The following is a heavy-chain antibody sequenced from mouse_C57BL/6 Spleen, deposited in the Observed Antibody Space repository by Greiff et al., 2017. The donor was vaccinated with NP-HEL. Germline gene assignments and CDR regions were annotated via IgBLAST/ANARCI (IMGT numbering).Heavy chain of an antibody. CDR2: IDPETGGT. V-gene: IGHV1-15*01. Sequence: QVQLQQSGAELVRPGASVTLSCKASGYTFTDYEMHWVKQTPVHGLEWIGAIDPETGGTAYNQKFKGKAILTADKSSSTAYMELRSLTSEDSAVYYGREWATEVDEEFADWGQGTMVTVSA. CDR1: GYTFTDYE. CDR3: REWATEVDEEFAD. D-gene: IGHD1-1*01. J-gene: IGHJ3*01.